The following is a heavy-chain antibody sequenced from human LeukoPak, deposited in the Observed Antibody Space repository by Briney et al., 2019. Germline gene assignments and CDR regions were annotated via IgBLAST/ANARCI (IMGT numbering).Heavy chain of an antibody. V-gene: IGHV4-34*01. Sequence: PSETLSLTCAVYGGSFNGYYWSWIRQPPGKGLEWIGEINHSGSTNYNPSLKSRVTISVDTSKNQFSLKLSSVTAADTAVYYCARLRLVGATSYYFDYWGQGTQVTDSS. CDR1: GGSFNGYY. CDR2: INHSGST. CDR3: ARLRLVGATSYYFDY. D-gene: IGHD1-26*01. J-gene: IGHJ4*02.